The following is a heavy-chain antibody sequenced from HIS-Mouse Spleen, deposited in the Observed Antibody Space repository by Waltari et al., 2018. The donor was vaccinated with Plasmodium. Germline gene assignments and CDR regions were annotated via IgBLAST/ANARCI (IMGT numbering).Heavy chain of an antibody. CDR3: ARVGRGYSGYDSVVVGY. J-gene: IGHJ4*02. D-gene: IGHD5-12*01. Sequence: QLQLQESDPGLVKPSETLSLTCTVPGGSISLSSYYWGWIRHPPGKGLEWSGSIYYSGSTYYNPSLKSRVTISVDTSKNQFSLKLSSVTAADTAVYYCARVGRGYSGYDSVVVGYWGQGTLVTVSS. CDR1: GGSISLSSYY. V-gene: IGHV4-39*07. CDR2: IYYSGST.